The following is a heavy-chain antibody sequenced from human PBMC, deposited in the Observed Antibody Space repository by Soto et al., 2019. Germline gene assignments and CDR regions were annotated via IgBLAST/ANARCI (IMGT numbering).Heavy chain of an antibody. J-gene: IGHJ6*02. V-gene: IGHV1-18*01. CDR1: GYTFTSYG. D-gene: IGHD3-9*01. CDR3: ARGGGDILTTRRTHNYGMDV. CDR2: ISDYNGNT. Sequence: QVQLVQSGAEVKKPGASVKVSCKASGYTFTSYGISWVRQAPGQGLEWMGWISDYNGNTNYAQKLQGRVTMTTDTSTSTAYMELRSLRSDDTGVYYCARGGGDILTTRRTHNYGMDVWGQWTTVTVSS.